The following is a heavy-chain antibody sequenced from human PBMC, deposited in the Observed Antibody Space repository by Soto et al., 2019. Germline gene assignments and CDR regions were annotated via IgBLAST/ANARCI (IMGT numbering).Heavy chain of an antibody. CDR2: IYNSGST. V-gene: IGHV4-31*03. Sequence: SETLSLTCTVSGVSVGSDGYYWGWVRQHPEKGLEWIAYIYNSGSTYYNPSLRSRVSISADTPKNQFSLKLRSVSAADTAVYYCARGGDEYYFDSWGQGTLVTVSS. CDR1: GVSVGSDGYY. J-gene: IGHJ4*02. D-gene: IGHD3-10*01. CDR3: ARGGDEYYFDS.